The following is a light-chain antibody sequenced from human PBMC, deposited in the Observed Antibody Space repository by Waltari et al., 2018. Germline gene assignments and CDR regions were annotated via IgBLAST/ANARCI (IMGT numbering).Light chain of an antibody. Sequence: QSALSQPASVSGSPGQSITISCTGSSSDVGGDDSVSWYQDHPGQAPKVIIYDVNNRPSGVSDRFSGSKSGNTASLTISGLQAEDEANYYCCSQSSYNGVIFGGETKLTVL. J-gene: IGLJ2*01. CDR1: SSDVGGDDS. V-gene: IGLV2-14*03. CDR2: DVN. CDR3: CSQSSYNGVI.